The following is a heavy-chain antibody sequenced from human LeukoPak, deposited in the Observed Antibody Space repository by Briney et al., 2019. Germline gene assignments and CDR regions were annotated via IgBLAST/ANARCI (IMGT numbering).Heavy chain of an antibody. D-gene: IGHD2-2*01. Sequence: GRSLRLSCAASGFTFDDYAMHWVRQAPGKGLEWVSGISWNSGSIGYADSEKGRFTISRDNAKNSLYLQMNNLRAEDTAVYYCARVGYCSSASCKTPGGFDYWGQGTLVTVSS. J-gene: IGHJ4*02. CDR2: ISWNSGSI. V-gene: IGHV3-9*01. CDR3: ARVGYCSSASCKTPGGFDY. CDR1: GFTFDDYA.